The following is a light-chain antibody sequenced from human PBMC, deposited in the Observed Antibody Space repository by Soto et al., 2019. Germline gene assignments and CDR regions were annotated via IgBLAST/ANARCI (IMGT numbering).Light chain of an antibody. V-gene: IGKV3-20*01. J-gene: IGKJ1*01. Sequence: EIVLTQSPGTLSLSPGERATLSCRASQSVGSNFLAWYQQRPGQAPRLLIYGAARRATGIHDRFSDSGSGTDFTLTISRLEPEDFAVYYCQHYGSSPWTFGQGTEVDIK. CDR3: QHYGSSPWT. CDR2: GAA. CDR1: QSVGSNF.